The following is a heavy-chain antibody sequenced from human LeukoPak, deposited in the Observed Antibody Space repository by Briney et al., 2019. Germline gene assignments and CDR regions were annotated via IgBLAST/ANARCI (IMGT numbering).Heavy chain of an antibody. Sequence: RAAESLSLTCTVSGGSISGYYWNWIRQPPGKGLEWVAYISNSGSTNYNPSLKSRVTISVDTSKNQFSLKLSSVTAADTAVYYCARSIDIGFDPWGQGALVTVSS. V-gene: IGHV4-59*01. CDR3: ARSIDIGFDP. CDR2: ISNSGST. D-gene: IGHD5-12*01. CDR1: GGSISGYY. J-gene: IGHJ5*02.